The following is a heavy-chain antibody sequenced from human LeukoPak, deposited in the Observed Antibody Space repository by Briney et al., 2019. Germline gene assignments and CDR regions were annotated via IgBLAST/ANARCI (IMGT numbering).Heavy chain of an antibody. CDR1: GASISSYY. CDR2: IHYTGGT. Sequence: PSETLSLTCTVSGASISSYYWSWIRQPPGKGLEWMGYIHYTGGTNYNPSLKSRVTISVDMSKNQFSLKLTSVTAADTAVYYCARDFVGAKYYGMDVWGQGTTVT. V-gene: IGHV4-59*01. CDR3: ARDFVGAKYYGMDV. D-gene: IGHD1-26*01. J-gene: IGHJ6*02.